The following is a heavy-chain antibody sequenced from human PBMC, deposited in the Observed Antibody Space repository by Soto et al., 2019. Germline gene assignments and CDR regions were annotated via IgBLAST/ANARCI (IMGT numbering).Heavy chain of an antibody. CDR1: GESVPSNSDA. D-gene: IGHD6-13*01. CDR3: VRTPASASLDP. V-gene: IGHV6-1*01. Sequence: PSQTLLLTCAISGESVPSNSDAWNWIRQSPSRGLEWLGRTYYRSKWYNDYAVSVKSRITINPDTSRNQFSLQLNSVTPEDTAVYYCVRTPASASLDPWGQGTLVTVSS. CDR2: TYYRSKWYN. J-gene: IGHJ5*02.